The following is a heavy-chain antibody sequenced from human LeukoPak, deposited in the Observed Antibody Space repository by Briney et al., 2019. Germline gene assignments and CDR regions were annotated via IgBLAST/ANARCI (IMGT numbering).Heavy chain of an antibody. J-gene: IGHJ4*02. Sequence: YYSRSTNYNPSLKSRVTISVDTSKNQFSLKLSSVTAADTAVYYCARSDYDFWSGYPRNFDYWGQGTLVTVSS. D-gene: IGHD3-3*01. CDR2: YYSRST. CDR3: ARSDYDFWSGYPRNFDY. V-gene: IGHV4-59*01.